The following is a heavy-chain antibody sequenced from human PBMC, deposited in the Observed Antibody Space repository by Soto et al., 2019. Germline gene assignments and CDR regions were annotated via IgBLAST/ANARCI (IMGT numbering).Heavy chain of an antibody. CDR2: ITGSGGT. D-gene: IGHD4-17*01. Sequence: EVQLLESGGGLVQPGGSLRLSCAASGFTFSSYAMTWVRLAPGKGLDYVSSITGSGGTYYADSVKGRFTISRDNSKGTLYLQMDSLRAEDTAIYYCAKDPNGDYVGAFDFWGQETMVTVSS. CDR3: AKDPNGDYVGAFDF. CDR1: GFTFSSYA. V-gene: IGHV3-23*01. J-gene: IGHJ3*01.